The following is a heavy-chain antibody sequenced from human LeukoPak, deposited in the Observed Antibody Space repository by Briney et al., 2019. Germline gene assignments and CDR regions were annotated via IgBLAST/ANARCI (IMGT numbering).Heavy chain of an antibody. CDR1: GYTFTIYR. CDR3: AREIIAAAGINWLDP. Sequence: GASVKLSCKASGYTFTIYRICWVRQAPGQGHGRVGWISTNNGNTTYAQKLHGRGPITTVKTPSTEYTILRSPRSEASALCYFAREIIAAAGINWLDPCGQGTLVTLSS. CDR2: ISTNNGNT. D-gene: IGHD6-13*01. J-gene: IGHJ5*02. V-gene: IGHV1-18*01.